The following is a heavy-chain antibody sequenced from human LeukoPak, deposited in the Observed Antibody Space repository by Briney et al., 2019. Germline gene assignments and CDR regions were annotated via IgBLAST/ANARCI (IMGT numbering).Heavy chain of an antibody. D-gene: IGHD3-3*01. J-gene: IGHJ3*02. CDR3: ARFRPTIFGVGNAFDI. V-gene: IGHV4-34*01. Sequence: PSETLSLTCAVYGGTFSGYYWSWIRQPPGKRLEWVGESNDSGGTNYNPSLKSRVTISADKSKNQVSLKLSSVTAADTAVYYCARFRPTIFGVGNAFDIWGQGTMVTVSS. CDR1: GGTFSGYY. CDR2: SNDSGGT.